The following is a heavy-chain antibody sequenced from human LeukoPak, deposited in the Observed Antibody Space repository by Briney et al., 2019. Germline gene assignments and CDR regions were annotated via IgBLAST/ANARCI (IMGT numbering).Heavy chain of an antibody. CDR3: ARTPKADYYYGMDV. Sequence: SETLSLTCAVYGGSFSGYYWSWIRQPPGKGLEWIGEINHSGSTNYNPSLKSRVTISVDTSKNQFSLKPSSVTAADTAVYYCARTPKADYYYGMDVWGKGTTVTVSS. V-gene: IGHV4-34*01. CDR2: INHSGST. J-gene: IGHJ6*04. D-gene: IGHD6-19*01. CDR1: GGSFSGYY.